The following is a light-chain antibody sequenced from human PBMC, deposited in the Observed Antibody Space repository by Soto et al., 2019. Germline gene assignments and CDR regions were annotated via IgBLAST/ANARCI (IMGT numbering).Light chain of an antibody. J-gene: IGLJ2*01. CDR1: SGDVGSYNY. V-gene: IGLV2-14*01. CDR2: DVS. CDR3: SSYTSSSTVV. Sequence: QSALTQPASVSGSPGQSITISCTGTSGDVGSYNYVSWYQQHPGKAPKLMIYDVSNRPSGISDRFSGSKSGTTASLTISGLQAEDEADYYCSSYTSSSTVVFGGGTKLTVL.